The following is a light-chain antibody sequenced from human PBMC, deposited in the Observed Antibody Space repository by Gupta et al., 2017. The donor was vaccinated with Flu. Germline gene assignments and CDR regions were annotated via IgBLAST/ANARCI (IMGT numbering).Light chain of an antibody. CDR2: EVT. CDR3: CSYAGSSTLV. CDR1: SSDVGSDNL. Sequence: TSSDVGSDNLVSWYQQDPGKAPKLIIHEVTKRPWGVSDRFSGSKSGNTASLTTSGLQAEDEADYYCCSYAGSSTLVLGGGTKLTVL. V-gene: IGLV2-23*02. J-gene: IGLJ2*01.